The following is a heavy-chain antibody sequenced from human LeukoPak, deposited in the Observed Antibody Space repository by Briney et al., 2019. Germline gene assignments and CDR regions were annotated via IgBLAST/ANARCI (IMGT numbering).Heavy chain of an antibody. D-gene: IGHD3-3*01. Sequence: GGSLRLSCAASGFTFSSYATSWVRQAPGKGLEWVSAISGSGGSTYYVDSVKGRFTISRDNSKNTLYLQMNSLRAEDTAVYYCAKHVLRFLEWLPIDAFDIWGQGTMVTVSS. V-gene: IGHV3-23*01. J-gene: IGHJ3*02. CDR2: ISGSGGST. CDR3: AKHVLRFLEWLPIDAFDI. CDR1: GFTFSSYA.